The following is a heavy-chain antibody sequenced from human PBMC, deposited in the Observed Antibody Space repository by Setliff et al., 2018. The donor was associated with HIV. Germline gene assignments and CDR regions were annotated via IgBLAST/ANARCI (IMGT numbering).Heavy chain of an antibody. J-gene: IGHJ6*03. CDR3: ARHLYYGSGYYYYMDV. V-gene: IGHV4-4*07. Sequence: SETLSLTCTVSGGSISSYYWSWIRQPAGKGLGWIGRIYTSGSTNYNPSLKSRVTMSVDTSKNQFSLKLSSVTAADTAVYYCARHLYYGSGYYYYMDVWGKGTTVTVSS. D-gene: IGHD3-10*01. CDR2: IYTSGST. CDR1: GGSISSYY.